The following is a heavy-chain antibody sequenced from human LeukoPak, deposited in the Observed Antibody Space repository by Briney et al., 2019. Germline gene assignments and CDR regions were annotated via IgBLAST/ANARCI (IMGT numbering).Heavy chain of an antibody. CDR2: IGTAGDT. J-gene: IGHJ4*02. Sequence: GGSLRLSCAAPGFTFSSYDMHWVRQATGKGLEWVSAIGTAGDTYYPGSVKGRFTISRENAKNSLYLQMNSLRAGDTAVYYCARGYSSSWYDYWGQGTLVTVSS. D-gene: IGHD6-13*01. V-gene: IGHV3-13*01. CDR3: ARGYSSSWYDY. CDR1: GFTFSSYD.